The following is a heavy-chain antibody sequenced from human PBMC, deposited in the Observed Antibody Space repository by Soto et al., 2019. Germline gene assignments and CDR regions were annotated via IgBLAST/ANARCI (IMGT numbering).Heavy chain of an antibody. CDR3: ARRCSSTSCKYYYYGMDV. J-gene: IGHJ6*02. D-gene: IGHD2-2*01. Sequence: PGESLKISCKGSGYSFTSYWISWVRQMPGKGLEWMGRIDPSDSYTNYSPSFQGHVTISADKSISTAYLQWSSLKASDTAMYYCARRCSSTSCKYYYYGMDVWSQGTTVTSP. CDR1: GYSFTSYW. CDR2: IDPSDSYT. V-gene: IGHV5-10-1*01.